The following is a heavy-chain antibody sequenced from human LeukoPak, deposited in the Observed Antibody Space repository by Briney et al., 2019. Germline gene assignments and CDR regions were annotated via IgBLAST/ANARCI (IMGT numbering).Heavy chain of an antibody. CDR2: IYSGGST. Sequence: GGSLRLSCAASGFTFSSSAMSWVRQAPGKGLEWVSVIYSGGSTYYADSVKGRFTISRDNSKNTLYLQMNSLRAEDTAVYYCARLDYGGNVVDYWGQGTLVTVSS. CDR1: GFTFSSSA. V-gene: IGHV3-53*01. D-gene: IGHD4-23*01. CDR3: ARLDYGGNVVDY. J-gene: IGHJ4*02.